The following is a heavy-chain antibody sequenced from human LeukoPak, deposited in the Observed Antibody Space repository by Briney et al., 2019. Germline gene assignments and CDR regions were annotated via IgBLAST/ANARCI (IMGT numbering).Heavy chain of an antibody. J-gene: IGHJ4*02. D-gene: IGHD5-12*01. CDR3: ARDLDIVAAIDY. CDR2: IKQDGSEK. V-gene: IGHV3-7*01. CDR1: GFAFSNYW. Sequence: GGSLRLSCAASGFAFSNYWMGWVRQAPGKGLEWVANIKQDGSEKYYVDSVKGRFTISRDNAKNSLYLQMNSLRAEDTAVYYCARDLDIVAAIDYWGQGTLVTVSS.